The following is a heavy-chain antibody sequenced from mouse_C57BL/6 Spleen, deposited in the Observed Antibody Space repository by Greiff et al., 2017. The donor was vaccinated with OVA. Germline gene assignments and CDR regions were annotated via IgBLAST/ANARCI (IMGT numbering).Heavy chain of an antibody. J-gene: IGHJ4*01. D-gene: IGHD1-1*01. Sequence: EVKVVESGGDLVKPGGSLKLSCAASGFTFSSYGMSWVRQTPDKRLEWVATISSGGSYTYYPDSVKGRFTISRDNAKNTLYLQMSSLKSEDTAMYYCASIITTSYAMDYWGQGTSVTVSS. CDR2: ISSGGSYT. CDR1: GFTFSSYG. V-gene: IGHV5-6*01. CDR3: ASIITTSYAMDY.